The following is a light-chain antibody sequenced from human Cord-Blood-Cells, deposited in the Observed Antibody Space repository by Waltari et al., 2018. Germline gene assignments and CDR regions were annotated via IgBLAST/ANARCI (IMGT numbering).Light chain of an antibody. CDR1: QSVSSN. Sequence: EIVMTQSPATLSVSLGERATLSCRASQSVSSNLAWYQQKPGQAPRLLIYGASTRATGIPARFSGSGSGTEFTLTISSLQSEDFAVYYCQQYNNWPPDTFGPGTKVDIK. J-gene: IGKJ3*01. CDR2: GAS. CDR3: QQYNNWPPDT. V-gene: IGKV3-15*01.